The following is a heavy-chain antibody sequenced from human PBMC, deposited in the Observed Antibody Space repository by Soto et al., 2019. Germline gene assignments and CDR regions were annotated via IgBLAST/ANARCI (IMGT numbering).Heavy chain of an antibody. Sequence: QVQLQESGPGLVKPSQTLSLTCTVSGGSISSGGYYWSWIRQHPGKGLEWIGYIYYSGSTYYNPSLTSRVTMSVDTSKNQFSLKLSSVTAADTAVYYCARDPSAAGGDYLDYWGQGTLVTVSS. D-gene: IGHD2-21*01. CDR3: ARDPSAAGGDYLDY. CDR1: GGSISSGGYY. V-gene: IGHV4-31*03. J-gene: IGHJ4*02. CDR2: IYYSGST.